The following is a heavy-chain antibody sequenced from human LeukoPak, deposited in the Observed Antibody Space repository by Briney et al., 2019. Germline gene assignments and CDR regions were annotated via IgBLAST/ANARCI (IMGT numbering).Heavy chain of an antibody. CDR2: IYISGST. CDR3: ARTWQWLPFDY. J-gene: IGHJ4*02. V-gene: IGHV4-4*07. D-gene: IGHD6-19*01. Sequence: PSETLSLTCTVSGGTISSYYWSWIRQPAGKGLEWIGRIYISGSTNYNPSLRSRVTMSVDTSKNQFSLKLSSVTAADTAVYYCARTWQWLPFDYWGQGTLVTVSS. CDR1: GGTISSYY.